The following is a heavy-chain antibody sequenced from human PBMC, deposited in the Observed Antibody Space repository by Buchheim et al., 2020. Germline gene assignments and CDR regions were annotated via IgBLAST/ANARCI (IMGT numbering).Heavy chain of an antibody. CDR3: AKDLGRLTVLRGVSWFDP. J-gene: IGHJ5*02. D-gene: IGHD3-10*01. Sequence: EVQLVESGGGLVKPGGSLRLSCAASGFTFSSYSMHWVRQAPGKGLEWVSSISSSTSYIYYADSVKGRFTISRDNAKNSLSLQMNSLRVEDTAVYYCAKDLGRLTVLRGVSWFDPWGQGTL. V-gene: IGHV3-21*01. CDR1: GFTFSSYS. CDR2: ISSSTSYI.